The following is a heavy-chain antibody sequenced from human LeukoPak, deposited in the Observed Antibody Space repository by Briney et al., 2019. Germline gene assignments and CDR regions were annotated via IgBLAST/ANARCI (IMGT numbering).Heavy chain of an antibody. V-gene: IGHV4-30-4*01. CDR3: ARDRAEMGVPDY. D-gene: IGHD3-16*01. CDR2: IYYSGST. CDR1: GGSISSGDYY. Sequence: PSETLSLTCTVPGGSISSGDYYWSWIRQPPGKGLEWIGYIYYSGSTYYNPSLKSRVTISVDTSKNQFSLKLSSVTAADTAVYYCARDRAEMGVPDYWGQGTLVTVSS. J-gene: IGHJ4*02.